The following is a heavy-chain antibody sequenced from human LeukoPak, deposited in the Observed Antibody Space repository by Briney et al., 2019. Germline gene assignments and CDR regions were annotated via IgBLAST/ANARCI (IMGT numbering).Heavy chain of an antibody. CDR1: GGSFSGYY. Sequence: SETLSLTCAVYGGSFSGYYWSWIRQPPGKGLEWIGEINHSGSTNYNPSLESRVTISVDTSKNQFSLKLSSVTAADTAVYYCARGNYYDSSGYQYYFDYWGQGTLVTVSS. CDR2: INHSGST. J-gene: IGHJ4*02. CDR3: ARGNYYDSSGYQYYFDY. D-gene: IGHD3-22*01. V-gene: IGHV4-34*01.